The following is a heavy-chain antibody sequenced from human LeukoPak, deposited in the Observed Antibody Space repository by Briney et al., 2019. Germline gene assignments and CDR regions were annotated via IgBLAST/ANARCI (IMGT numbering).Heavy chain of an antibody. V-gene: IGHV3-74*01. Sequence: GGSLRLSCAASGFTLSDYWMNWVRQVPGKGPVWVSHISPDGTNIAYADSVKGRFTISRDSAKNTPYLQMNSLRVGDTAVYYCVRYGWGRTPYDSWGQGTLVTVSS. CDR1: GFTLSDYW. D-gene: IGHD2-8*02. CDR3: VRYGWGRTPYDS. J-gene: IGHJ4*02. CDR2: ISPDGTNI.